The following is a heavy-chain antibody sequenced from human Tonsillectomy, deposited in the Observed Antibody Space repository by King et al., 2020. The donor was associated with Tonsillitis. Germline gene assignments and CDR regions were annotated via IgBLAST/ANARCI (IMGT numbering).Heavy chain of an antibody. V-gene: IGHV4-39*01. CDR3: ARHTPETTSDAFHI. Sequence: QLQLQESGPGLVKPSETLSLTCAVSGGSITSNIYYWGWVRQPPGKGLEWIGSIYYGGTTYYNPSLESRVTISVDTSKNQFSLKLSSVTAADTAAYYCARHTPETTSDAFHIWGQGTMVTVSS. CDR1: GGSITSNIYY. D-gene: IGHD2-15*01. J-gene: IGHJ3*02. CDR2: IYYGGTT.